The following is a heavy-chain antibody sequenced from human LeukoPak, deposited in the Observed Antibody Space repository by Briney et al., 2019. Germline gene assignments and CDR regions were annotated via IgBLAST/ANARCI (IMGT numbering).Heavy chain of an antibody. V-gene: IGHV3-74*01. CDR3: AKGEWELSYYNYYYMGV. CDR1: VFTFSRYW. D-gene: IGHD1-26*01. CDR2: INSDGSST. J-gene: IGHJ6*03. Sequence: PGGSLRLSCAASVFTFSRYWIHWVRQAPGKGLVWVSRINSDGSSTTYADSVKGRFTISRDNAKNTLYLQMNSLRAEDTAVYYCAKGEWELSYYNYYYMGVWAKGTTVTVSS.